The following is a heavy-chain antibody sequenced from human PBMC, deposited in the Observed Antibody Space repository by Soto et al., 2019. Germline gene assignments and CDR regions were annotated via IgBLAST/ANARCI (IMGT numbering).Heavy chain of an antibody. CDR1: GYTFTNSY. V-gene: IGHV1-46*01. D-gene: IGHD6-13*01. CDR2: LNPNGGST. J-gene: IGHJ4*02. CDR3: ARNLAAGDY. Sequence: QVPLVQSGAAVKKPGASVKVSCKASGYTFTNSYIHWVRQAPGQGLEWMALLNPNGGSTNYAQNFQGRVTVTRDTSTSTVHMELTSLTSEDTAVYYCARNLAAGDYWGQGTLVTVSS.